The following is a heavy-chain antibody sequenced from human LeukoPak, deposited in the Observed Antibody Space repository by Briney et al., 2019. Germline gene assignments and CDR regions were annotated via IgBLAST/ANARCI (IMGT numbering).Heavy chain of an antibody. J-gene: IGHJ4*02. D-gene: IGHD3-3*01. CDR1: GFTFSSYA. CDR3: AKVPTLDYDFWSGSSTKTDYFDY. CDR2: ISGSGGST. Sequence: PGGSLRLSCAASGFTFSSYAMSWVRQAPGKGLEWVSAISGSGGSTYYADSVKGRFTISRDNSKNTLYLQMNSPRAEDTAVYYCAKVPTLDYDFWSGSSTKTDYFDYWGQGTLVTVSS. V-gene: IGHV3-23*01.